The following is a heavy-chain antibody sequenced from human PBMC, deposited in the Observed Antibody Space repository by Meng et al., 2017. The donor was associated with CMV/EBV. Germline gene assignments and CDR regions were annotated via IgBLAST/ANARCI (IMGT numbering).Heavy chain of an antibody. CDR3: ARASYGDYYYYYYGMDV. CDR1: GGSFSGYY. J-gene: IGHJ6*02. D-gene: IGHD5-18*01. Sequence: SETLSLTCAVYGGSFSGYYWSWIRQPPGKGLEWIGEINHSGSTNYNPSLKSRVTISVDTSKNQFSLKLSSVTAADTAVYYCARASYGDYYYYYYGMDVWGQGTTVTVSS. CDR2: INHSGST. V-gene: IGHV4-34*01.